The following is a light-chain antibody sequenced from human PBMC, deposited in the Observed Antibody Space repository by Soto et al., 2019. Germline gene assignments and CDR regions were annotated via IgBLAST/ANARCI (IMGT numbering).Light chain of an antibody. J-gene: IGKJ1*01. CDR1: QSISSW. V-gene: IGKV1-5*03. CDR2: KAS. CDR3: QQYYSYRA. Sequence: DIQMTQSPSTLSASVGDRVTITCRASQSISSWLAWYQQKPGKAPKLLIHKASSLETGVPSRFSGSGSGTEVTLTITSLQPDDSATYYCQQYYSYRAFGQGTKVEI.